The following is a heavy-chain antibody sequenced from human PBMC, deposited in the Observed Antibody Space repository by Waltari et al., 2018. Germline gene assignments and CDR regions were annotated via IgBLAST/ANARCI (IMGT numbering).Heavy chain of an antibody. Sequence: QVTLRESGPALVKPTQTPTLTCTFSGFSLSTSAMCVSWIRQPPGKSLEWLARIDWDDDKYYRTSLKTRLISKDTSKNQVVLTMTNMDPGDDATYYCARSLIAARPDYYYYYMDVWGKGTTVTVSS. J-gene: IGHJ6*03. CDR3: ARSLIAARPDYYYYYMDV. V-gene: IGHV2-70*15. CDR2: IDWDDDK. D-gene: IGHD6-6*01. CDR1: GFSLSTSAMC.